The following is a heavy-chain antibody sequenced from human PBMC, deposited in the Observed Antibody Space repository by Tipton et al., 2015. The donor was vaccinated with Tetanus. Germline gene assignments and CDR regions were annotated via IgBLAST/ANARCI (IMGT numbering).Heavy chain of an antibody. CDR1: GFIFSSYG. CDR3: AREADCSGGSCFSGDFDN. Sequence: SLRLSCAASGFIFSSYGIHWVRQAPGKGLEWVAVSWYDGTDKYYADSVKGRFTISRDNSKNTLYLQMNSLRAEDTAVFYGAREADCSGGSCFSGDFDNWGQGTQFTVSS. CDR2: SWYDGTDK. V-gene: IGHV3-33*01. J-gene: IGHJ4*02. D-gene: IGHD2-15*01.